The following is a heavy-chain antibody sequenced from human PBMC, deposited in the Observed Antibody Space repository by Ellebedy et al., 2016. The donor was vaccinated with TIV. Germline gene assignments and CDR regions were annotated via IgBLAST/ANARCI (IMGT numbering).Heavy chain of an antibody. V-gene: IGHV3-23*01. CDR1: GFTFGDFA. J-gene: IGHJ4*02. Sequence: RGGSLRLSCAASGFTFGDFAMSWVRQAPGKGLEWVSFLWGNGGGAHADSVKGRFTMSRENSKNTLSLQMNSLKVEDTAVYYCAKMYGHPVERYYFDYWGQGTLVTVSS. CDR2: LWGNGGGA. CDR3: AKMYGHPVERYYFDY. D-gene: IGHD2-8*01.